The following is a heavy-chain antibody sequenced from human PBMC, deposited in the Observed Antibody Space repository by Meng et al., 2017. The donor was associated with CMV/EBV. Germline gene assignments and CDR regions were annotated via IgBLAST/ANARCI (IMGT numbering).Heavy chain of an antibody. V-gene: IGHV1-69*04. J-gene: IGHJ5*02. CDR3: ARDIDIVVVPAAIVGLDP. Sequence: TLSSYTISWGRQAPGQGLEWMGRIIPILGIANYAQKFQGRVTITADKSTSTAYMELSSLRSEDTAVYYCARDIDIVVVPAAIVGLDPWGQGTLVTVSS. CDR1: TLSSYT. CDR2: IIPILGIA. D-gene: IGHD2-2*02.